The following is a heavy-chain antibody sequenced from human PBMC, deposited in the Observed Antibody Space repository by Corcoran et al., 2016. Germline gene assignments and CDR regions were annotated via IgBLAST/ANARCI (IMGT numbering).Heavy chain of an antibody. Sequence: QLQLQESGPGLVKHSENLSLPCTVSGGSISSSSSYWGWIRQPPGRGLEWIGSIYYSGSTYYNPSLKSRVTISVDTSKIQFALKLSSVAAADTAGYFGGRQGVSPMGYIVVVPASIPHVDYWGQGILVTVSS. CDR3: GRQGVSPMGYIVVVPASIPHVDY. V-gene: IGHV4-39*01. CDR1: GGSISSSSSY. CDR2: IYYSGST. J-gene: IGHJ4*02. D-gene: IGHD2-2*02.